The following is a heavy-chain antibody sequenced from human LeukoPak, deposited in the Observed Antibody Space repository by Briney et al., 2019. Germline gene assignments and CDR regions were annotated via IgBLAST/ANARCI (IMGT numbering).Heavy chain of an antibody. CDR2: ISSSGGST. CDR3: AKDLRWPEDY. V-gene: IGHV3-23*01. Sequence: GGSLRLSCAASGFTFSSYAMSWVRQAPGKGLEWVSVISSSGGSTHYADSVKGRFTISRDNSKNTLYLQMNSLRAEDTAVYYCAKDLRWPEDYWGQGTLVTVSS. D-gene: IGHD4-23*01. CDR1: GFTFSSYA. J-gene: IGHJ4*02.